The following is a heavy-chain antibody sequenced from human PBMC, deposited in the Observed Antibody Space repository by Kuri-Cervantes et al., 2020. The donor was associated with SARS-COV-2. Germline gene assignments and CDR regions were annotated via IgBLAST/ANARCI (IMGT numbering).Heavy chain of an antibody. CDR2: ISGSGGST. CDR1: GFTFSSYS. V-gene: IGHV3-23*01. CDR3: AKGRIHHSDAFDI. Sequence: GESLKIPCAASGFTFSSYSMNWVRQAPGKGLEWVSAISGSGGSTYYADSVKGRFTISRDNSKNTLYLQMNSLRAEDTAVYYCAKGRIHHSDAFDIWGQGTMVTVSS. D-gene: IGHD1-14*01. J-gene: IGHJ3*02.